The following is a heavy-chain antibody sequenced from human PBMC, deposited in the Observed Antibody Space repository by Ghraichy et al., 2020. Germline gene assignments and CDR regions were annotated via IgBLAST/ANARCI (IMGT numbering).Heavy chain of an antibody. CDR2: ISSSGSTI. D-gene: IGHD3-10*01. Sequence: SLKVSCAASGFTFSDYYMSWIRQAPGKGLEWVSYISSSGSTIYYADSVKGRFTISRDNAKNSLYLQMNSLRAEDTAVYYCARDRPDYYGSGSYNFWFDPWGQGTLVTVSS. V-gene: IGHV3-11*01. CDR3: ARDRPDYYGSGSYNFWFDP. CDR1: GFTFSDYY. J-gene: IGHJ5*02.